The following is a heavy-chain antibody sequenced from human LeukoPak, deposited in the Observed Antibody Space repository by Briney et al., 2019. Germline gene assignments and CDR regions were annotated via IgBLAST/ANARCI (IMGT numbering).Heavy chain of an antibody. CDR2: INAGNGNT. CDR1: GYTFTSYA. V-gene: IGHV1-3*01. CDR3: ARSESIAAMFDC. J-gene: IGHJ4*02. D-gene: IGHD6-6*01. Sequence: ASVKVSCKASGYTFTSYAMHWVRQAPGQRLEWMGWINAGNGNTKYSQKFQGRVTITRDTSASTAYTELSSLRSEDTAVYYCARSESIAAMFDCWGQGTLVTVSS.